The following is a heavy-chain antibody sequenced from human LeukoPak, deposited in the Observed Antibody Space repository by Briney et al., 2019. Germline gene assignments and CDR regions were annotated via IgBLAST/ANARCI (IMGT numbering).Heavy chain of an antibody. V-gene: IGHV3-7*01. CDR2: IKQDGSEK. Sequence: GGSLTLSCATSGISFSNYYMSWVRRAPGKGLEWVANIKQDGSEKNYVDSVKGRFTISRDNAKNSLYLQLNSLRAEDTAVYYCRAASYWGQGTLVTVSS. J-gene: IGHJ4*02. D-gene: IGHD6-25*01. CDR1: GISFSNYY. CDR3: RAASY.